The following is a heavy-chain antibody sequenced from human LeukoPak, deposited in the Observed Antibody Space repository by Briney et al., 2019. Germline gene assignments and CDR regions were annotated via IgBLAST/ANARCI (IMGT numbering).Heavy chain of an antibody. V-gene: IGHV3-74*01. CDR2: INSDGRTT. CDR1: GFALSTYW. D-gene: IGHD2/OR15-2a*01. Sequence: GGSLRLSCTASGFALSTYWMHWVRQAPGKGLVWVSRINSDGRTTTYADSVKARFTISRDNAKNTVYLQMNSLRAEDTAAYYCATVGGSGAAYFYWGQGTLVTVSS. J-gene: IGHJ4*02. CDR3: ATVGGSGAAYFY.